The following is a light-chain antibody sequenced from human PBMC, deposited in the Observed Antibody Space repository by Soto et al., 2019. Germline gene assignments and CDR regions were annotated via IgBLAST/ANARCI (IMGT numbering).Light chain of an antibody. V-gene: IGKV3D-20*02. CDR2: GAS. CDR3: QQRSNWSWT. CDR1: QSVSSSY. Sequence: EIVLTQSPGTLSLSPGERATLSCSASQSVSSSYLAWYQQNPGQAPRLLIYGASSRATGIPARLSGSGSGTDFTLTISSLEPEDFAVYYCQQRSNWSWTFGQGTKVDIK. J-gene: IGKJ1*01.